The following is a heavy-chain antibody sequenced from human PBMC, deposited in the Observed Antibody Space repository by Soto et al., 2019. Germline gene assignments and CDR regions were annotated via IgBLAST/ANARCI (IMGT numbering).Heavy chain of an antibody. CDR3: VKAVGATPYYGMDV. V-gene: IGHV3-64D*08. CDR2: ISSNGGST. J-gene: IGHJ6*02. CDR1: GFTFSSYA. D-gene: IGHD1-26*01. Sequence: LRLSCSASGFTFSSYAMHWVRQAPGKGLEYVSAISSNGGSTYYADSVKGRFTISRDNSKNTLCLQMSSLRAEDTAVYYCVKAVGATPYYGMDVWGQGTTVTVSS.